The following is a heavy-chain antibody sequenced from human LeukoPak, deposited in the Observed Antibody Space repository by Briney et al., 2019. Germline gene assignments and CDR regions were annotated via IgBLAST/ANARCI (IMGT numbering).Heavy chain of an antibody. CDR1: GGSISSYY. D-gene: IGHD2-21*02. Sequence: SETLSLTCTVSGGSISSYYWSWIRQPPGKGLEWIGYIYYSGSTNYNPSLKSRVTKSVGTSKNQFSLKLSSVTAADTAVYYCARRGAYCGGDCYDAAFDIWGQGTMVTVSS. V-gene: IGHV4-59*08. J-gene: IGHJ3*02. CDR2: IYYSGST. CDR3: ARRGAYCGGDCYDAAFDI.